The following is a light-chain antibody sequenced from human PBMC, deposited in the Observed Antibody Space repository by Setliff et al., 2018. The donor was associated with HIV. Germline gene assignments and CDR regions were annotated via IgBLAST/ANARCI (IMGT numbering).Light chain of an antibody. CDR2: YDS. CDR1: NIESRS. CDR3: QVWDSSSGHPYV. V-gene: IGLV3-21*04. Sequence: SYELAQPPSVSVAPGKTARITCGGNNIESRSVHWYQQKPGQAPVLVIYYDSDRPSGIPERFSGSNSGNTATLTISGVEPGDEADYYCQVWDSSSGHPYVFGTGTKV. J-gene: IGLJ1*01.